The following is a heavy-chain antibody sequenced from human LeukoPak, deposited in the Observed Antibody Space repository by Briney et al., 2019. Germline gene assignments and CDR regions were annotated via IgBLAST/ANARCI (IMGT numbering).Heavy chain of an antibody. D-gene: IGHD2-2*02. J-gene: IGHJ6*03. Sequence: SETLFLTCAVYGGSFSGYYWSWIRQPPGKGLEWIGEINHSGSTNYNPSLKSRVTISVDTSKNQFSLKLSSVTAADTAVYYCARLGYCSSTSCYTFARTYYYYYMDVWGKGTTVTVSS. CDR2: INHSGST. CDR1: GGSFSGYY. CDR3: ARLGYCSSTSCYTFARTYYYYYMDV. V-gene: IGHV4-34*01.